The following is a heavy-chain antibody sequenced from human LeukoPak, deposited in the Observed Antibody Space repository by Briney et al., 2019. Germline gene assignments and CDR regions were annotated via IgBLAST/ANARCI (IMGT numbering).Heavy chain of an antibody. CDR3: ARDRVGSYFRLGLVGSAFDI. V-gene: IGHV1-69*05. CDR1: GGTFSSYA. J-gene: IGHJ3*02. CDR2: VIPIFGTA. Sequence: SVKVSCKASGGTFSSYAISWVRQAPGQGLEWMGGVIPIFGTANYAQKFQGRVTITTDESTSTAYMELSSLRSEDTAVYYCARDRVGSYFRLGLVGSAFDIWGQGTMVTVSS. D-gene: IGHD1-26*01.